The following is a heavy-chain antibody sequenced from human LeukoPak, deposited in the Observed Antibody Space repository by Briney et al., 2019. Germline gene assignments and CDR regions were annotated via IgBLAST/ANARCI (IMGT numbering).Heavy chain of an antibody. Sequence: GGPLRLSCAASGFTFSSYSMNWVRQAPGKGLEWVSTIIDSGSSTSYAPSVKGRFTISRDNSKIMVYMQMNSLRAEDTAVYFCTKDDYDPIGAFTSAYWGRGTLVSVSS. CDR1: GFTFSSYS. CDR3: TKDDYDPIGAFTSAY. CDR2: IIDSGSST. J-gene: IGHJ4*02. V-gene: IGHV3-23*01. D-gene: IGHD3-22*01.